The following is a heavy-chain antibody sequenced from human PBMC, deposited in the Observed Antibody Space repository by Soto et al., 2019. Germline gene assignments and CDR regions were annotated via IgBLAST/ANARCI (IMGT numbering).Heavy chain of an antibody. J-gene: IGHJ1*01. CDR1: GFTFDDYA. D-gene: IGHD6-19*01. CDR3: AKAVWEWLVALPYFQH. Sequence: EVQLVESGGGLVQPGRSLRLSCAASGFTFDDYAMHWVRQAPGKGLEWVSGISWNSGSIGYADSVKGRFTISRDNAKNSLYLQMNSLRAEDTALYYCAKAVWEWLVALPYFQHWGQGTLVTVSS. V-gene: IGHV3-9*01. CDR2: ISWNSGSI.